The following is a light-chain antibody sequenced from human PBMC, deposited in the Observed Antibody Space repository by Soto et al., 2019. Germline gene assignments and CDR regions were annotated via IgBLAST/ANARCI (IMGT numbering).Light chain of an antibody. V-gene: IGKV1D-12*01. Sequence: DVQLTQSPSSVFASVGDRITITCRASQGVRNGLAWYQLRPGKAPKLLIYAASSLQGGVPSRFSVSGFGTDFTLTIAGLEAEDFATYFSQQANSFPLTLGGGTGVE. CDR1: QGVRNG. J-gene: IGKJ4*01. CDR3: QQANSFPLT. CDR2: AAS.